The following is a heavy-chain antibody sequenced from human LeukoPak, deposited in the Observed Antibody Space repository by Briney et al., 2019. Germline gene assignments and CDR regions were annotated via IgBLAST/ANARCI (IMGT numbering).Heavy chain of an antibody. J-gene: IGHJ4*02. Sequence: GGSLKLSCAASGFTFSNYAMSWVRQAPGKGLEWVSAITGGGSGIYYADSMKSRFTISRDNSKNTLYLQINSLRAEDTAVYYCAKWGDYDVLTGYYVSDYWGQGTLVTVSS. V-gene: IGHV3-23*01. CDR1: GFTFSNYA. CDR2: ITGGGSGI. CDR3: AKWGDYDVLTGYYVSDY. D-gene: IGHD3-9*01.